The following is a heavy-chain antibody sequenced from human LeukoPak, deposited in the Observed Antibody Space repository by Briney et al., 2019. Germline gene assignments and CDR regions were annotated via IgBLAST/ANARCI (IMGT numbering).Heavy chain of an antibody. CDR1: GGSISSYY. J-gene: IGHJ5*02. CDR3: ARDRSLYYYGSGDNWFDP. CDR2: IYTSGST. V-gene: IGHV4-4*07. Sequence: SETLSLTCTVSGGSISSYYWSWIRQPAGKGLEWIGRIYTSGSTNYNPSLKSRVTMSVDTSKNQFSLKLSSVTAADTAVYYCARDRSLYYYGSGDNWFDPRGQGTLVTVSS. D-gene: IGHD3-10*01.